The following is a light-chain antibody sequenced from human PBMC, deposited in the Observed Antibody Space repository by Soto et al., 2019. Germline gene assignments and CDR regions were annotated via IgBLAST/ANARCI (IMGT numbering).Light chain of an antibody. CDR3: QQANSFPLT. V-gene: IGKV1-12*01. Sequence: DIQLTQSQSSLSASLVDRVTITCLASQGVSKWLAWYQQKPGKAPILLIHGASNLQTGVPSRFSGSGSGTDFALTITSLQPEDIATYFCQQANSFPLTFGQGTRLEI. J-gene: IGKJ5*01. CDR1: QGVSKW. CDR2: GAS.